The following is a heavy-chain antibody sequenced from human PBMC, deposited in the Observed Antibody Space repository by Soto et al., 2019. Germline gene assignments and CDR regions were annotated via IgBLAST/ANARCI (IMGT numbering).Heavy chain of an antibody. CDR3: ARLLHRNWFDP. CDR2: IYYGGST. J-gene: IGHJ5*02. CDR1: GGSISSYY. Sequence: PSETLSLTCTVSGGSISSYYWSWIRQPPGKGLEWIGYIYYGGSTNYNPSLKSRVTISVDTSKNQFSLKLSSVTAADTAVYYCARLLHRNWFDPWGQGTLVTVS. V-gene: IGHV4-59*08.